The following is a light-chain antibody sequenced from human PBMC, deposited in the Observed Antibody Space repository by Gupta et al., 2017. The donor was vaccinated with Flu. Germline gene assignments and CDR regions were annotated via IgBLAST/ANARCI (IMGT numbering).Light chain of an antibody. CDR1: PSINTW. Sequence: PSILSASVGDRVTITCRASPSINTWLAWYQQKAGKAPTVLIYKASTLKSGAPSRFSGSGSGTEFTLTISGLQPDDFATYYCQQYHTYPITFGQGTKVEIK. CDR2: KAS. V-gene: IGKV1-5*03. CDR3: QQYHTYPIT. J-gene: IGKJ2*01.